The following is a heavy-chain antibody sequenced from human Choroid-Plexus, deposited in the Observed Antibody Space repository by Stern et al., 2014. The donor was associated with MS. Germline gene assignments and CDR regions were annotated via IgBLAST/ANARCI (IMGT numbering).Heavy chain of an antibody. J-gene: IGHJ4*02. Sequence: QMQLVQSGSEMKEPGASVKVSCKGSGYTFTNYALNWVRQAPGQGLEWVGWINTQTGEPTYAQDFTGRFVFSLDTSVSTAYLQISGLKADDTAVYYCARQDSNYIFDYWGQGTLVTVSS. V-gene: IGHV7-4-1*02. D-gene: IGHD4-11*01. CDR3: ARQDSNYIFDY. CDR1: GYTFTNYA. CDR2: INTQTGEP.